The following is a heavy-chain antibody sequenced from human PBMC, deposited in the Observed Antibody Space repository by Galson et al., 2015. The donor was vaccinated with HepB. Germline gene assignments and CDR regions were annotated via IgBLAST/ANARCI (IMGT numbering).Heavy chain of an antibody. D-gene: IGHD3-3*01. CDR1: GYTFTTYA. Sequence: SVKVSCKASGYTFTTYAMHWVRQAPGQPLEWMGWITADNGNTKYSQRFQGRVTITRDTSASTVYMELSSLRSGDTAVYYCARGFWSGYCLDYWGQGTLVTVSS. J-gene: IGHJ4*02. CDR3: ARGFWSGYCLDY. V-gene: IGHV1-3*01. CDR2: ITADNGNT.